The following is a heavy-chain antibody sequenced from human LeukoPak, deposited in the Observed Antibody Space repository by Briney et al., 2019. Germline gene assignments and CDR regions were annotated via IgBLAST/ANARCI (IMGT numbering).Heavy chain of an antibody. Sequence: ASVKVSCKASGYTFTSYDINWVRQATGQGLEWMGWMNPNSGNTGYAQKFQGRVTITRNTSISTAYMELRSLRSDDTAVYYCARVDYYDSSGYGWFDLWGQGTLVTVSS. CDR1: GYTFTSYD. CDR2: MNPNSGNT. J-gene: IGHJ5*02. D-gene: IGHD3-22*01. CDR3: ARVDYYDSSGYGWFDL. V-gene: IGHV1-8*01.